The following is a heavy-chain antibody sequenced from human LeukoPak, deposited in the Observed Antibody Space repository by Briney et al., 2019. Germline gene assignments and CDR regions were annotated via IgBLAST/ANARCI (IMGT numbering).Heavy chain of an antibody. J-gene: IGHJ4*02. CDR2: IYTSGGT. V-gene: IGHV4-61*02. CDR1: GDSISSGNYY. Sequence: SETLSLTCTVSGDSISSGNYYWSWIRQPAGKGLEWIGRIYTSGGTNYNPSLKSRVTISVETSKNQFSLKLSSVTAADTAVYYCARDPWELTWPHFDYWGQGTLVTVSS. D-gene: IGHD1-26*01. CDR3: ARDPWELTWPHFDY.